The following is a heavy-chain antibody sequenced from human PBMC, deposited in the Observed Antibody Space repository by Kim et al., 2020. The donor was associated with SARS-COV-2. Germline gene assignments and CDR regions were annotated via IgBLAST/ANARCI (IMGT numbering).Heavy chain of an antibody. Sequence: GESLKISCKGSGYSFTSYWISWVRQMPGKGLEWMGRIDPSDSYTNYSPSFQGHVTISADKSISTAYLQWSSLKASDTAMYYCARGDYYYDSSGYYYGWFDPWGQGTLVTVSS. CDR2: IDPSDSYT. CDR1: GYSFTSYW. CDR3: ARGDYYYDSSGYYYGWFDP. V-gene: IGHV5-10-1*01. J-gene: IGHJ5*02. D-gene: IGHD3-22*01.